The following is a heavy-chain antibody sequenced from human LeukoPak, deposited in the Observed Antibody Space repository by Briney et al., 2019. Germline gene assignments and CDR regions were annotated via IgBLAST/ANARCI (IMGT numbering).Heavy chain of an antibody. V-gene: IGHV4-59*08. Sequence: NPSETLSLTCTVSGGSIGTYYWSWIRQSPGKGLEWIGYIYVTGTRYNPYLQSQVTISVYRSRNQFFLKMSSVTAADTAVYYCARHIGGGIEDMDVWGKGTKVIVSS. J-gene: IGHJ6*03. CDR1: GGSIGTYY. D-gene: IGHD3-16*02. CDR2: IYVTGT. CDR3: ARHIGGGIEDMDV.